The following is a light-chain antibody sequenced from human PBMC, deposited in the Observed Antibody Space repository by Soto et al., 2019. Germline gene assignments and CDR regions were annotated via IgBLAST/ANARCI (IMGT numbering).Light chain of an antibody. CDR2: AAS. Sequence: DIQMTQSPSSLSASVGDRVTLTCRASQGISIYLAWYQQKPGKVPKLLIYAASTLRSGVPSRFSGSGSGTDFTLTISSLQPEDVATYYCQEYNSAPLTFGGGTKVEIK. J-gene: IGKJ4*01. CDR3: QEYNSAPLT. CDR1: QGISIY. V-gene: IGKV1-27*01.